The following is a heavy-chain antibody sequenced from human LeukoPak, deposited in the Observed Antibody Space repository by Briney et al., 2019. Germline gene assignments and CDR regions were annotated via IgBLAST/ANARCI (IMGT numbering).Heavy chain of an antibody. V-gene: IGHV1-8*03. D-gene: IGHD6-6*01. J-gene: IGHJ4*02. CDR1: GYTFTSYD. CDR3: VGWGVYSSSSQH. CDR2: MNPNSGNT. Sequence: ASVKVSCKASGYTFTSYDINWVRQATGQGLEWMGWMNPNSGNTGYAQKFQGRVTITRNTSISTAYMELSSLRSEDTAVYYCVGWGVYSSSSQHWGQGTLVTVSS.